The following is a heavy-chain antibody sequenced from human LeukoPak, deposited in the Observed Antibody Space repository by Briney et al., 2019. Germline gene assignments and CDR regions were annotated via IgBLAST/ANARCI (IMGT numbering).Heavy chain of an antibody. CDR1: GGSISSYY. CDR2: IYYSGST. J-gene: IGHJ3*02. CDR3: ARDKFGYSSGWYAFDI. D-gene: IGHD6-13*01. V-gene: IGHV4-59*01. Sequence: SETLSLTCTVSGGSISSYYWSWIRQPPGKGLEWIGYIYYSGSTNYNPSLKSRVTISVDTSKNQFSLKLSSVTAADTAVYYCARDKFGYSSGWYAFDIWGQGTMVTVSS.